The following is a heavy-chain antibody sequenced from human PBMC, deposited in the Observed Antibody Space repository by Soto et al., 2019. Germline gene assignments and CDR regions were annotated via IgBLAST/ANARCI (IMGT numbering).Heavy chain of an antibody. D-gene: IGHD2-15*01. CDR3: ARGLASSWYSPNLNWFDP. V-gene: IGHV4-59*01. CDR1: GGSISSYY. CDR2: IYYSGST. J-gene: IGHJ5*02. Sequence: SETLSLTCTVSGGSISSYYWSWVRQPPGKGLEWIGYIYYSGSTNYNPSLKSRVTISVDTSKNQISLKLSSVTAADTAVYYCARGLASSWYSPNLNWFDPWGQGTLVTVSS.